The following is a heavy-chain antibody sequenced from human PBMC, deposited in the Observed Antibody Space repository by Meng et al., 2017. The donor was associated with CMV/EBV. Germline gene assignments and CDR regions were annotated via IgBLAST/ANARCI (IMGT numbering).Heavy chain of an antibody. Sequence: GGPLRLSCAASGFTFSSYWMSWVRQAPGKGLEWVANIKQDGSEKYYVDSVKGRFTISRDNAKNSLYLQMNSLRGEDTAIYYCAKDHRGRFIVGPRADGGHGMDVWGQGTTVTVSS. CDR3: AKDHRGRFIVGPRADGGHGMDV. CDR1: GFTFSSYW. D-gene: IGHD1-26*01. V-gene: IGHV3-7*01. CDR2: IKQDGSEK. J-gene: IGHJ6*02.